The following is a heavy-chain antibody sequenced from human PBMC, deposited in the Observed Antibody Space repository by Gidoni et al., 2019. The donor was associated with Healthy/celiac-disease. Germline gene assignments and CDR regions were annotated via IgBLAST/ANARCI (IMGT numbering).Heavy chain of an antibody. D-gene: IGHD6-13*01. CDR1: GGSISSYY. Sequence: QVQLQESGPGLVKPSETLSLTCTVPGGSISSYYWSWIRQPPGKGLEWIGYIYYSGSTNYNPSLKSRVTISVDTSKNQFSLKLSSVTAADTAVYYCARLSRSIAAAKNGMDVWGQGTTVTVSS. V-gene: IGHV4-59*08. CDR3: ARLSRSIAAAKNGMDV. J-gene: IGHJ6*02. CDR2: IYYSGST.